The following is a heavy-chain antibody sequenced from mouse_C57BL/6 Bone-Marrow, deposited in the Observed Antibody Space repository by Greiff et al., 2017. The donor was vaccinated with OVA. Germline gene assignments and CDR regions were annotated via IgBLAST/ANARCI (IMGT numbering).Heavy chain of an antibody. CDR1: GFTFSSYA. Sequence: EVKLMESGGGLVKPGGSLKLSCAASGFTFSSYAMSWVRQTPEKRLEWVATISDGGSYTYYPDNVKGRFTISRDNAKNNLYLQMSHLKSEDKAMYYCARDDYYGSSYYFDYWGQGTTLTVSS. CDR3: ARDDYYGSSYYFDY. CDR2: ISDGGSYT. D-gene: IGHD1-1*01. J-gene: IGHJ2*01. V-gene: IGHV5-4*01.